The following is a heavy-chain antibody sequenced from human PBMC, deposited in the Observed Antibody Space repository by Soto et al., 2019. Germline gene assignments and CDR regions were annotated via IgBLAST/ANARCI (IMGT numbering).Heavy chain of an antibody. CDR2: IVVGSGNT. Sequence: SVKVSCKASGFTFTSSAVQWVRQARGQRLEWIGWIVVGSGNTNYAQKFQERVTITRDMSTSTAYMELSSLRSEDTAVYYCASSQGLADYLWGSYRPNAFDIWGQGTMVTVSS. D-gene: IGHD3-16*02. CDR1: GFTFTSSA. J-gene: IGHJ3*02. V-gene: IGHV1-58*01. CDR3: ASSQGLADYLWGSYRPNAFDI.